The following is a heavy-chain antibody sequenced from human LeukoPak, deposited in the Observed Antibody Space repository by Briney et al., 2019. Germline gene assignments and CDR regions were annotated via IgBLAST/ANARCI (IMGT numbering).Heavy chain of an antibody. V-gene: IGHV1-18*01. D-gene: IGHD4-17*01. CDR3: ARDGDYGDYGDRDNENVSWFDP. J-gene: IGHJ5*02. CDR2: ISAYNGNT. Sequence: ASVKVSCKASGYTFTSYGISWVRQAPGQGLEWIGWISAYNGNTNYAQKLQGRVTMTTDTSTSTAYMELRSLRSDDTAVYYCARDGDYGDYGDRDNENVSWFDPWGQGTLVTVSS. CDR1: GYTFTSYG.